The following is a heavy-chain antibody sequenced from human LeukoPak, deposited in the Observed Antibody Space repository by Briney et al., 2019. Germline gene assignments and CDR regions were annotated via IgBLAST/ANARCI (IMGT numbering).Heavy chain of an antibody. J-gene: IGHJ4*02. D-gene: IGHD5-12*01. V-gene: IGHV3-21*01. Sequence: PGGPLRPSGPAPGFTFSRHAMNWVRQAPGKGREGVPSITSIGSYKNHSTSGKGRSTIPKDNAKNSLYLQMNSLGVEDTGVYYCASENIVGTSGALFDYWGQGTLVTVS. CDR3: ASENIVGTSGALFDY. CDR1: GFTFSRHA. CDR2: ITSIGSYK.